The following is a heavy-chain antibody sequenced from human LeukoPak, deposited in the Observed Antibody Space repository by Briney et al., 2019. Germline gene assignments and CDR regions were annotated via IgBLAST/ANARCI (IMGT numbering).Heavy chain of an antibody. CDR2: IIPILGIA. Sequence: SVKVSCKASGGTFSSYTISGVRQAPGQGLEWMGRIIPILGIANYAQKFQGRVTITADKSTSTAYMELSSLRSENTAVYYCASAGYEGYSSSWNDYWGQGTLVTVSS. J-gene: IGHJ4*02. CDR1: GGTFSSYT. CDR3: ASAGYEGYSSSWNDY. D-gene: IGHD6-13*01. V-gene: IGHV1-69*02.